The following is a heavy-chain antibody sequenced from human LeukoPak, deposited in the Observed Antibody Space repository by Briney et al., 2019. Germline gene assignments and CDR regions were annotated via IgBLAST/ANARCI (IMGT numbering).Heavy chain of an antibody. CDR1: GFTFSNYW. Sequence: GGSLRLSCAASGFTFSNYWMNWVRQAPGKGLEWVANIKQDGGEKSYVDSVKGRFTISRDNAKNSLHLQMNSLRAEDTAVYYCARDLRTPSDTNIAIDYWGQGTLVTVSS. CDR2: IKQDGGEK. V-gene: IGHV3-7*01. D-gene: IGHD4-23*01. J-gene: IGHJ4*02. CDR3: ARDLRTPSDTNIAIDY.